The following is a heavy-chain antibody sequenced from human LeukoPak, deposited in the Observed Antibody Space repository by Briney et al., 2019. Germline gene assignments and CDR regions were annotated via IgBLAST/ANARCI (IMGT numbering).Heavy chain of an antibody. CDR1: GGSISSYY. CDR3: ARGRDGYYLNWFDP. Sequence: SETLSLTCTVSGGSISSYYWSWIRQPPGKGLEWIGYIYYSGSTNYNPSLKSRVTISVDTSKNQFSLKLSSVTAADTAVYYCARGRDGYYLNWFDPWDQGTLVTVSS. CDR2: IYYSGST. V-gene: IGHV4-59*01. D-gene: IGHD3-22*01. J-gene: IGHJ5*02.